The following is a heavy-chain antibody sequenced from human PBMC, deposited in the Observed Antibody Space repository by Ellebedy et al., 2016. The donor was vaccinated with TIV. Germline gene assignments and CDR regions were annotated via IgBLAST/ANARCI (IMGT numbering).Heavy chain of an antibody. D-gene: IGHD6-13*01. Sequence: ASVKVSCXASGGTFSSNVISWVRQAPGQGLEWMGCLNPKSGGTNYAQKFRGRVTMTRDTSISTAYMELRLLTSEDTAVYYCAKNGVYMGANWFDPWGHGTLLTVTS. CDR3: AKNGVYMGANWFDP. CDR2: LNPKSGGT. CDR1: GGTFSSNV. V-gene: IGHV1-2*02. J-gene: IGHJ5*02.